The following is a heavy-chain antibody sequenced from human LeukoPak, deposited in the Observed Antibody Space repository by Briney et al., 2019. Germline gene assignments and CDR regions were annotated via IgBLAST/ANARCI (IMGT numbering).Heavy chain of an antibody. CDR3: AKGGKWNVTPFDY. CDR1: GFTFSSHW. D-gene: IGHD1-1*01. CDR2: IKEDGSEK. Sequence: GGSLRLSCAASGFTFSSHWMTWVRQAPGKGLEWVANIKEDGSEKYYVDSVKGRFTISRDNSKNTLYLQVNSLRAEDTAVYYCAKGGKWNVTPFDYWGQGTLVTVSS. V-gene: IGHV3-7*03. J-gene: IGHJ4*02.